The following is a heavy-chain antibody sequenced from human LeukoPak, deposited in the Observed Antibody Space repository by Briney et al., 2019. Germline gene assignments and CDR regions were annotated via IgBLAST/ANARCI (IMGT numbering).Heavy chain of an antibody. CDR3: ARTDYGSLRGAFLI. Sequence: GGSLRLSCAASGFTFSSYEMNWVRQAPGKGLEWVSYISSSGSTIYYADSVKGRFTISRDNAKNSLYLQMNSLRAEDTAVYYCARTDYGSLRGAFLIWGQGIMVTVSS. V-gene: IGHV3-48*03. D-gene: IGHD4/OR15-4a*01. J-gene: IGHJ3*02. CDR1: GFTFSSYE. CDR2: ISSSGSTI.